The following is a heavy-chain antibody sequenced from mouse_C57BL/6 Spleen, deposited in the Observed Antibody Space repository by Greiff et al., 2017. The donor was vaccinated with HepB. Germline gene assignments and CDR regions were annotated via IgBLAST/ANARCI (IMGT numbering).Heavy chain of an antibody. CDR3: ARAGFDYDVKDYFDY. J-gene: IGHJ2*01. V-gene: IGHV8-12*01. CDR2: IYWDDDK. D-gene: IGHD2-4*01. Sequence: QVTLKECGPGILQSSQTLSLTCSFSGFSLSTSGMGVSWIRQPSGKGLEWLAHIYWDDDKRYNPSLKSRLTISKDTSRNQVFLKITSVDTADTATYYCARAGFDYDVKDYFDYWGQGTTLTVSS. CDR1: GFSLSTSGMG.